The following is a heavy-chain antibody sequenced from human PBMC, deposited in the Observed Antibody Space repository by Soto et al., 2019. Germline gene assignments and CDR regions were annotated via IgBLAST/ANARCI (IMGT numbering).Heavy chain of an antibody. CDR3: AKYQPMTQPRPYFDY. Sequence: DVQLLESGGDLIQPGGSLRLSCAASGFTFSSYAMSWVRQAPGKGLGWVSAISSSGGSTFYADSVKGRFTISRDNSRNTLYLQMNSLRAEDTAIYYCAKYQPMTQPRPYFDYWGQGTLVSVSS. J-gene: IGHJ4*02. CDR1: GFTFSSYA. D-gene: IGHD3-22*01. CDR2: ISSSGGST. V-gene: IGHV3-23*01.